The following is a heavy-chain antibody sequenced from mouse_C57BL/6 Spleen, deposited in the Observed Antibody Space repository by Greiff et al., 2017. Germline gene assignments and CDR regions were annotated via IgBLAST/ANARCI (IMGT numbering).Heavy chain of an antibody. D-gene: IGHD2-1*01. CDR3: ARAVVYYGTYYYSMDY. V-gene: IGHV1-64*01. J-gene: IGHJ4*01. CDR1: GYTFTSYW. Sequence: QVQLQQPGAELVKPGASVKLSCKASGYTFTSYWMHWVKQRPGQGLEWIGMIHPNSGSTNYNEKFKSKATLTVDKSSSTAYMQLSSLTSEDSAVYYCARAVVYYGTYYYSMDYWGQGTSVTVSS. CDR2: IHPNSGST.